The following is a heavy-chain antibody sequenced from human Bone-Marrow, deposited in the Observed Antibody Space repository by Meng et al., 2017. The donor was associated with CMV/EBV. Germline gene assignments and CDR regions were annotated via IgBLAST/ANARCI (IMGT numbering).Heavy chain of an antibody. CDR3: ARVAPLGSGGDSFDY. Sequence: GESLKISCAASGFTFSSYAMHWVRQAPGKGLEWVAVISYDGSNKYYADSVKGRFTISRDNSKKTYLQMNSLRAEDTAVYYCARVAPLGSGGDSFDYWGQGTLVTVSS. V-gene: IGHV3-30-3*01. J-gene: IGHJ4*02. CDR2: ISYDGSNK. D-gene: IGHD2-15*01. CDR1: GFTFSSYA.